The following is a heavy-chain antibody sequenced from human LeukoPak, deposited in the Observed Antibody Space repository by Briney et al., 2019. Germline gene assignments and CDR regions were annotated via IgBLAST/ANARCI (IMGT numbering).Heavy chain of an antibody. CDR1: GGSISSGSYY. CDR3: ARGLRIAAHPDY. Sequence: SETLSLTCTVSGGSISSGSYYWSWIRQPPGKGLEWIGSIYYSGSTYYNPSLKSRVTISVDTSKNQFPLKLSSVTAADTAVYYCARGLRIAAHPDYWGQGTLVTVSS. D-gene: IGHD6-6*01. CDR2: IYYSGST. V-gene: IGHV4-39*06. J-gene: IGHJ4*02.